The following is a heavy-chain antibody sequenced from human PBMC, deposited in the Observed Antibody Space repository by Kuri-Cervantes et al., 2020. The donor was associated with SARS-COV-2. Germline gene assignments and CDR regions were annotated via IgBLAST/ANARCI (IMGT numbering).Heavy chain of an antibody. V-gene: IGHV3-64*01. CDR2: ISSNGGST. Sequence: LSLTCAASGSTFSSYAMHWVRQAPGKGLEYVSAISSNGGSTYYANSVKGRFTISRDNSKNTLYLQMGSLRAEDMAVYYYARGCGGDCYDFDLWGKGTTVTVSS. CDR1: GSTFSSYA. D-gene: IGHD2-21*02. J-gene: IGHJ6*04. CDR3: ARGCGGDCYDFDL.